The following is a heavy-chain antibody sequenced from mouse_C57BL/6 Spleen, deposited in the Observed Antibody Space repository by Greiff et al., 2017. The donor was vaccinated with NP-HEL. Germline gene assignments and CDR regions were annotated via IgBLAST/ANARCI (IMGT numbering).Heavy chain of an antibody. J-gene: IGHJ3*01. CDR2: IDPSDSYT. CDR3: ALRQLRLTWFAY. Sequence: VQLQQPGAELVKPGASVKLSCKASGYTFTSYWMQWVKQRPGQGLEWIGEIDPSDSYTNYNQKFKGKATLTVDTSSSTAYMRLSSLTSEDSAVYYCALRQLRLTWFAYWGQGTLVTVSA. V-gene: IGHV1-50*01. D-gene: IGHD3-2*02. CDR1: GYTFTSYW.